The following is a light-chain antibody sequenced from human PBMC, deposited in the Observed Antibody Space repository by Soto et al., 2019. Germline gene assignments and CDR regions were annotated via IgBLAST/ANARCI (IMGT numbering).Light chain of an antibody. CDR2: AAS. CDR3: QQYNSWSGVT. J-gene: IGKJ4*01. Sequence: AIQMTQSPSSLSASVGDRVTITCRASRDIGNDLGWYQQKPGKAPKHLIFAASNLQSGVPSRFSGGGSGTDFTLTISSLQADDFATYYCQQYNSWSGVTFGGGTKVEIK. CDR1: RDIGND. V-gene: IGKV1-6*01.